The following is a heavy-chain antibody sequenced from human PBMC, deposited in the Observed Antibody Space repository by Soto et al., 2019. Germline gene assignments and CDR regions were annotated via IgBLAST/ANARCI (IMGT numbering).Heavy chain of an antibody. Sequence: GGSLRLSCAASGFTFRSSWMGWVRQAPGKGLEWVANIKQDGGERNYLSSVKGRFTTSRDNAENSLFLQMNSLRAEDTAVYYCARDFPFYYGMDVWGQGTTVTVPS. D-gene: IGHD3-16*01. CDR2: IKQDGGER. CDR3: ARDFPFYYGMDV. V-gene: IGHV3-7*01. J-gene: IGHJ6*02. CDR1: GFTFRSSW.